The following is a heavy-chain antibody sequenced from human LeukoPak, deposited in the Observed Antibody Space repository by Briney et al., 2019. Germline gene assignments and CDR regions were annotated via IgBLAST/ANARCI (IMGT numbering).Heavy chain of an antibody. CDR2: IYYSGST. CDR1: GGSISSYY. V-gene: IGHV4-59*12. CDR3: ARVNYYDSSGYPGGIPGVDY. J-gene: IGHJ4*02. D-gene: IGHD3-22*01. Sequence: PSETLSLTCTVSGGSISSYYWSWIRQPPGKGLEWIGYIYYSGSTNYNPSLKSRVTISVDTSKNQFSLKLSSVTAADTAVYYCARVNYYDSSGYPGGIPGVDYWGQGTLVTVSS.